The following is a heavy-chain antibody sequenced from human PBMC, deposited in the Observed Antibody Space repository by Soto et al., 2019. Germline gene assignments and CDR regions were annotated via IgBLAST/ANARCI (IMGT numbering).Heavy chain of an antibody. Sequence: GGSLRLSCAASGFTFSSYGMHWVRQAPGKGLEWVAVISYDGSNKYYADSVKGRFTISRDNSKNTLYLQMNSLRAEDTAVYYGAKGYSSGWVYYYYYYGMDVWGQGT. CDR2: ISYDGSNK. CDR3: AKGYSSGWVYYYYYYGMDV. V-gene: IGHV3-30*18. CDR1: GFTFSSYG. D-gene: IGHD6-19*01. J-gene: IGHJ6*02.